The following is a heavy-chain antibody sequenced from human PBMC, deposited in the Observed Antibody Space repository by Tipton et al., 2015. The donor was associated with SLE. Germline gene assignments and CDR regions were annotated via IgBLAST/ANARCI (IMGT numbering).Heavy chain of an antibody. J-gene: IGHJ3*02. CDR2: INGDGSTT. CDR1: GFTFSSRW. V-gene: IGHV3-74*01. Sequence: SLRLSCAASGFTFSSRWMHWVRQAPGKGLVWVSRINGDGSTTNYADSVKGRFTISRDNAKNTLYLQMNSLRAEDTAVYYCTRVESTSWAFDIWGQGTIVTVSS. CDR3: TRVESTSWAFDI. D-gene: IGHD2/OR15-2a*01.